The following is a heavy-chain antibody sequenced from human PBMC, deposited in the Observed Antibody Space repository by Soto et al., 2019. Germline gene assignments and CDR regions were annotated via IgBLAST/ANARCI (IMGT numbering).Heavy chain of an antibody. J-gene: IGHJ4*02. CDR1: GFTFSAYA. Sequence: LRLSFAASGFTFSAYAMTWVRQAPGKGVEWVSAVSASGGSTYYADSVRGRFTISRDNSKNTLYLQINSLRAEDTAVYYCAKEETASRAFDYWGQGSPVTVSS. V-gene: IGHV3-23*01. D-gene: IGHD2-21*02. CDR2: VSASGGST. CDR3: AKEETASRAFDY.